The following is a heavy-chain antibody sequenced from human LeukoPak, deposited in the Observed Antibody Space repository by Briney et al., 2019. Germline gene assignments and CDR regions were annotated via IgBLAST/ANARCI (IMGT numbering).Heavy chain of an antibody. D-gene: IGHD3-22*01. CDR1: GYTFTGYY. CDR3: ARDGLGWSAPYYYDSSGYYYSSWYFDL. Sequence: ASVKVSCKAFGYTFTGYYMHWVRQAPGQGLEWMGIINPSGGSTSYAQKFQGRVTMTRDTSTSTVYMELSSLRSEDTAVYYCARDGLGWSAPYYYDSSGYYYSSWYFDLWGRGTLVTVSS. CDR2: INPSGGST. J-gene: IGHJ2*01. V-gene: IGHV1-46*01.